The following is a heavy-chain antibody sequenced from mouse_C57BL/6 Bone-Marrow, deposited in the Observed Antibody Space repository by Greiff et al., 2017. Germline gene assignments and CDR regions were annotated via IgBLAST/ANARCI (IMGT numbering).Heavy chain of an antibody. CDR1: GFTFSSYA. CDR2: ISDGGSYT. CDR3: ARAAVVPFDY. V-gene: IGHV5-4*03. Sequence: EVMLVESGGGLVKPGGSLKLSCAASGFTFSSYAMSWVRQTPEKRLAWVATISDGGSYTYYPDNVKGRFTISRDNAKNNLYLQMSHLKSEDTAMYYCARAAVVPFDYWGQGTTLTVSS. D-gene: IGHD1-1*01. J-gene: IGHJ2*01.